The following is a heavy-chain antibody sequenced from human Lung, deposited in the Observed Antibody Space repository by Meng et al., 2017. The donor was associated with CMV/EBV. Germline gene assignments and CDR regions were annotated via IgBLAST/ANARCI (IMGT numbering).Heavy chain of an antibody. J-gene: IGHJ4*02. D-gene: IGHD6-19*01. CDR1: GFSFSSPW. CDR3: AKEIDPAVAGNQGYFDY. Sequence: GEXXKISCAASGFSFSSPWMSWVRRGPGKGLEWVANIYQDGVEKYYVESVRGRFTISRVNAKNSLYLQMNSLRAEDTAVYFCAKEIDPAVAGNQGYFDYWGQGAXVTVSS. CDR2: IYQDGVEK. V-gene: IGHV3-7*01.